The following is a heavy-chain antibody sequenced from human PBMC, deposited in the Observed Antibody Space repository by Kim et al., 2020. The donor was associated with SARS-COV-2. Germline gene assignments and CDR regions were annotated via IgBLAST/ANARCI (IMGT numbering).Heavy chain of an antibody. D-gene: IGHD1-26*01. V-gene: IGHV3-15*01. Sequence: APVNRRFTISRDDSKNTLYLPMNSRKTEDTAVYYCTTVRYRICYYYGMDVWGQGTTVTVSS. CDR3: TTVRYRICYYYGMDV. J-gene: IGHJ6*02.